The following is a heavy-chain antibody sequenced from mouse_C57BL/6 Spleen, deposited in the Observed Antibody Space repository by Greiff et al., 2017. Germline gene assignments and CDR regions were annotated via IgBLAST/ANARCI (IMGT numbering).Heavy chain of an antibody. J-gene: IGHJ3*01. Sequence: QVQLKQPGAELVKPGASVKLSCKASGYTFTSYWMQWVKQRPGQGLEWIGEIDPSDSYTNYNQKFKGKATLTVDTSSSTAYMQLSSLTSEDSAVYYCARSGPYYSIAWFAYWGQGTLVTVSA. D-gene: IGHD2-5*01. V-gene: IGHV1-50*01. CDR2: IDPSDSYT. CDR3: ARSGPYYSIAWFAY. CDR1: GYTFTSYW.